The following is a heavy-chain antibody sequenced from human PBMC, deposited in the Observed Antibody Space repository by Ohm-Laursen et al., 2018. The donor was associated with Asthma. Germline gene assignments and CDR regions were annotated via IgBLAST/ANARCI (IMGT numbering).Heavy chain of an antibody. CDR2: TNPDSGNT. J-gene: IGHJ4*02. D-gene: IGHD3-3*01. CDR1: GYTFSDYA. V-gene: IGHV1-3*01. Sequence: GASVKVSCKASGYTFSDYAIHWVRQAPGQRPKWMGRTNPDSGNTQYSHKFQGRVTISSDTSATTAYLELSSLRSEDTAVYYCAREGDLMSGHAFDFWGEGTLVTVSS. CDR3: AREGDLMSGHAFDF.